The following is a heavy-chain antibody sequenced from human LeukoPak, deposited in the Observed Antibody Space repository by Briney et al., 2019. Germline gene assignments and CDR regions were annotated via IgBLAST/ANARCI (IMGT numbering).Heavy chain of an antibody. CDR1: GGSLTDYY. V-gene: IGHV4-4*07. D-gene: IGHD1-26*01. CDR2: IYKSGST. Sequence: SETLSLTCTVSGGSLTDYYWSWIRQPAGKGLEWIGHIYKSGSTDYNPSLKSRVTMSIDTPKSQFSLNLSSVTAADTAVYYCARDDRVSGTFLRWFDPWGQGTLVTVSS. CDR3: ARDDRVSGTFLRWFDP. J-gene: IGHJ5*02.